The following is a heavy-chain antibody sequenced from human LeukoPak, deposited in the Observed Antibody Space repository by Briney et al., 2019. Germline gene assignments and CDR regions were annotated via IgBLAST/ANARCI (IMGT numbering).Heavy chain of an antibody. Sequence: WETLSLTCAVYGGSFSGYYWSWIRQPPGKGLEWIGEINHSGSTNYNPSLKSRVTISVDTSKNQFSLKLSSVTAADTAVYYCARVRRSSGYYFGYFDYWGQGTLVTVSS. V-gene: IGHV4-34*01. CDR1: GGSFSGYY. CDR2: INHSGST. CDR3: ARVRRSSGYYFGYFDY. J-gene: IGHJ4*02. D-gene: IGHD3-22*01.